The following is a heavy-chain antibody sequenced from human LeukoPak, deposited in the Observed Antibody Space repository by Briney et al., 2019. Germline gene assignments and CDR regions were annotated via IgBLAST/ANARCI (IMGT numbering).Heavy chain of an antibody. CDR3: ARCGRNNRGYYYMED. V-gene: IGHV4-59*01. CDR2: THYSGSS. CDR1: GGFISGYS. Sequence: SETLALTCTVSGGFISGYSWSWIRQPPGKGLEWIGYTHYSGSSNYNPSLKSRVTISVDTSKNQFSLKVSSVTAADTAVYYCARCGRNNRGYYYMEDWGKGTTVTVSS. J-gene: IGHJ6*03. D-gene: IGHD2/OR15-2a*01.